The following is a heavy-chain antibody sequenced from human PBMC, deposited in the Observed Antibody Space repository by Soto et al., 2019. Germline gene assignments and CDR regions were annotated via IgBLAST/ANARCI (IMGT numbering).Heavy chain of an antibody. D-gene: IGHD3-10*01. CDR1: GFSLSTTGVG. V-gene: IGHV2-5*02. CDR2: IYWDDDK. CDR3: VHRLSGSYFDY. Sequence: QITLKESGPTLVKPTQTLTLTCTFSGFSLSTTGVGVGWIRQPPGKALEWLALIYWDDDKRYSPSLKSRLTITKDTSKNQVVLTMTNMDAVDTATYYCVHRLSGSYFDYWGQGTLFTVSS. J-gene: IGHJ4*02.